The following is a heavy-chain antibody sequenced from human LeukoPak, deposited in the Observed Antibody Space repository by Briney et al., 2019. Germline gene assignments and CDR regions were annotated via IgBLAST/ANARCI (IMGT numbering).Heavy chain of an antibody. V-gene: IGHV5-51*01. J-gene: IGHJ4*02. CDR3: ARLAETEVAGTDY. CDR1: GYSFTNYW. D-gene: IGHD6-19*01. CDR2: IYPGYSNI. Sequence: GESLKISCKGSGYSFTNYWIGWVRQMPGKGLEWVVIIYPGYSNIRYSPSFQGQVTISVDKSISTAYLQWSSLKASDTAMYYCARLAETEVAGTDYWGQGTLVTVSS.